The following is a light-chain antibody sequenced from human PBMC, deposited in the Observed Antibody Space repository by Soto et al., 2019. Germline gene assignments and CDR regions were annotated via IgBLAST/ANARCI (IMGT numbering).Light chain of an antibody. CDR1: QGIGSW. CDR2: SAS. J-gene: IGKJ4*01. V-gene: IGKV1D-12*01. Sequence: DIQLTQSPSSVSASVGDRVTITCRASQGIGSWLAWYQQKPGKAPKLLIYSASSLQTRVPSRFTGSGSGTDFTLTISSLQDEDSATYYCQQANSFPQTFGGGTKVDIK. CDR3: QQANSFPQT.